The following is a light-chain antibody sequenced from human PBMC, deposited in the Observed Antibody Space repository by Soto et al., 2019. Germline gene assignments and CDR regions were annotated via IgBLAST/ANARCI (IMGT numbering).Light chain of an antibody. V-gene: IGLV1-44*01. J-gene: IGLJ1*01. CDR3: SSWDDNLDAEV. CDR2: TND. CDR1: SSNIGSNT. Sequence: ELTQPPSASGTPGPRVTISCSGSSSNIGSNTVNWYQQLPGTAPKLLIYTNDQRPSGVPDRFSGSKSGTSASLAISGLQFEDEADYHCSSWDDNLDAEVFGAGTKVTVL.